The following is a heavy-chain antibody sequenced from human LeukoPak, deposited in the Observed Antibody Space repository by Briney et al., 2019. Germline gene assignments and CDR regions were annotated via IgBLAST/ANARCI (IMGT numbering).Heavy chain of an antibody. Sequence: ASVKVSCKVSGYTLTELSMHWVRQAPGKGLEWMGGFDPEDGETIYAQRFQGRVTMTEDTSTDTAYMELSGLRSEDTTVYYCATAGYSSSWYENDYWGQGTLVTVSS. V-gene: IGHV1-24*01. CDR1: GYTLTELS. J-gene: IGHJ4*02. CDR3: ATAGYSSSWYENDY. CDR2: FDPEDGET. D-gene: IGHD6-13*01.